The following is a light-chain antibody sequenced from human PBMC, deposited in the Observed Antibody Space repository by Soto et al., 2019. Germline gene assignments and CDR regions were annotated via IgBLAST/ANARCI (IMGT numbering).Light chain of an antibody. Sequence: DVQMTHSPSSLSAAVGDRVTITCQASHDISDYLNWYQHKPGEATKLLIYDASKLEAGVPSRFSGRGYGTDFTVSISSMQPEDIATNYCQKYDNVPLTFVGGTKVEIK. J-gene: IGKJ4*01. CDR2: DAS. CDR3: QKYDNVPLT. V-gene: IGKV1-33*01. CDR1: HDISDY.